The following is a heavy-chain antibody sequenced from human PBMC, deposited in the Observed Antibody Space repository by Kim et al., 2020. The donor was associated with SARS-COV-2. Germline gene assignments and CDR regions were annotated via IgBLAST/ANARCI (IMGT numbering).Heavy chain of an antibody. CDR3: AAYTDGWYSNN. CDR2: IKQDGREK. V-gene: IGHV3-7*03. J-gene: IGHJ4*01. Sequence: GGSLRLSCAASGFTFSNNWMTWIRQVPGKGLEWVANIKQDGREKNYVDSVKGRFTISRDNAKNSLYLQMNSLRADDTAVYYCAAYTDGWYSNNWGQGTLVTVSS. D-gene: IGHD6-19*01. CDR1: GFTFSNNW.